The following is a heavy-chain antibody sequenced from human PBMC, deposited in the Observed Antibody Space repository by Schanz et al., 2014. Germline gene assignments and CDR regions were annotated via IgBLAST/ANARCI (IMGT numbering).Heavy chain of an antibody. V-gene: IGHV3-49*04. J-gene: IGHJ4*01. CDR1: GFTFGDHS. CDR2: IRSKAYGGTT. Sequence: EVQLVESGGGLVQPGRSLRLSCTASGFTFGDHSMSWVRQAPGKGLEWVGFIRSKAYGGTTEYAASVKGRFTISRDDSTSIMYLQLNGLKTDDTAMYYCTRRIMAVPAYYYDYWGQGILVAVSS. D-gene: IGHD3-16*01. CDR3: TRRIMAVPAYYYDY.